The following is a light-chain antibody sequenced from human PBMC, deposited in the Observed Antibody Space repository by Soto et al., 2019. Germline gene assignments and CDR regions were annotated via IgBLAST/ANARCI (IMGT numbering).Light chain of an antibody. CDR2: GAF. CDR1: PSVTNY. J-gene: IGKJ5*01. V-gene: IGKV3-11*01. CDR3: QQRNIWRTVT. Sequence: LTQSPATLSLSPGARATLCCRASPSVTNYLAWYQQRPRQAPRLLIYGAFNRATGIPASFSGSGSGTDFTLTISSLETEDSAVYYCQQRNIWRTVTFGQGTRLEIK.